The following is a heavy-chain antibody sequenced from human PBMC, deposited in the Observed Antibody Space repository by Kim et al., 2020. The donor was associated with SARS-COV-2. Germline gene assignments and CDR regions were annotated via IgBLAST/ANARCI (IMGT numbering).Heavy chain of an antibody. Sequence: GGSLRLSCAASGFIFSDYGMRWVRQVPGKGLECVAVVSHDGSLQFHAQSVEGRFIISRANSRNTLSLQLNGLRPDDTAVYFCAKEATPQVSHHFDTCGQG. CDR1: GFIFSDYG. CDR2: VSHDGSLQ. D-gene: IGHD6-6*01. V-gene: IGHV3-30*18. J-gene: IGHJ4*02. CDR3: AKEATPQVSHHFDT.